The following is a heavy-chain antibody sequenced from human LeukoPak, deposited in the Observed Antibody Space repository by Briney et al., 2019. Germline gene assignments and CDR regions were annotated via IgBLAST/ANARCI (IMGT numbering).Heavy chain of an antibody. D-gene: IGHD3-16*01. CDR1: GFTLSSYA. CDR3: ARETGRSRAGGGFDY. CDR2: ISYDGSNK. J-gene: IGHJ4*02. V-gene: IGHV3-30*04. Sequence: PGGSLRLSCAASGFTLSSYAMHWVRQAPGKGLEWVAVISYDGSNKYYADSVKGRFTISRDNSKNTLYLQMNSLRAEDTAVYYCARETGRSRAGGGFDYWGQGTLVTVSS.